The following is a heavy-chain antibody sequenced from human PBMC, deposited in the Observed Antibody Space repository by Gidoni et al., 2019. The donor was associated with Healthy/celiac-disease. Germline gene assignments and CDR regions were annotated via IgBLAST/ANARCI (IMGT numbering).Heavy chain of an antibody. CDR2: IYHSGST. D-gene: IGHD3-9*01. V-gene: IGHV4-30-2*01. CDR3: ARADYDILTGYHDAFDI. CDR1: GGSISSGGYS. Sequence: QLQLQESGSGLVTPSQPLSLTCAVSGGSISSGGYSWSWIRQPPGKGLEWIGYIYHSGSTYYNPSLKSRVTISVDRSKNQFSLKLSSVTAADTAVYYCARADYDILTGYHDAFDIWGQGTMVTVSS. J-gene: IGHJ3*02.